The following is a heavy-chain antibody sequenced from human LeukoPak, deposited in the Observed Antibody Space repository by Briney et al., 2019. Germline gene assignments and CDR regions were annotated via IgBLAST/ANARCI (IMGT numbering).Heavy chain of an antibody. CDR3: ARDLGGSYYLNDAFDI. Sequence: SETLSLTCTVSGGSISSYYWSWIRQPAGKGLEWIGRIYTSGSTNYNPSLKSRVTMSVDTSKNQFSLKLSSVTAADTAVYYCARDLGGSYYLNDAFDIWGQGTMVTVSS. CDR1: GGSISSYY. V-gene: IGHV4-4*07. D-gene: IGHD1-26*01. J-gene: IGHJ3*02. CDR2: IYTSGST.